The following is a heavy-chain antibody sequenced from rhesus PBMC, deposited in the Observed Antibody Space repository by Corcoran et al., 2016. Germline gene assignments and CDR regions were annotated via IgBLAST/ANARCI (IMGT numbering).Heavy chain of an antibody. J-gene: IGHJ4*01. CDR1: GFTFSDYY. V-gene: IGHV3-116*02. Sequence: EVRLVESGGGLVQPGRPLRLSCTASGFTFSDYYINWVRQAPGKGPGWVGFIRSQSNGGTAEYAASVQGRFTISRDDSKSIASLQLNSLKTEDTAVYYCVRDHSGGFDYWGQGVLVTVSS. D-gene: IGHD6-37*01. CDR3: VRDHSGGFDY. CDR2: IRSQSNGGTA.